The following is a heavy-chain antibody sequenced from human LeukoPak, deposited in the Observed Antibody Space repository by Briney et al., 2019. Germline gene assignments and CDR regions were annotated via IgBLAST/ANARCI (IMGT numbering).Heavy chain of an antibody. CDR2: IRSKANGGTT. V-gene: IGHV3-49*04. D-gene: IGHD1-26*01. CDR1: GFTFRDCS. J-gene: IGHJ4*02. Sequence: GGSLRLSCTASGFTFRDCSMSWVRQAPGKGLEWVGFIRSKANGGTTEYAASVKGRFTISRDDSKRIVYLQMNSLKAEDTAVYYCARDRVGITPIDYWGQGTLVTVSS. CDR3: ARDRVGITPIDY.